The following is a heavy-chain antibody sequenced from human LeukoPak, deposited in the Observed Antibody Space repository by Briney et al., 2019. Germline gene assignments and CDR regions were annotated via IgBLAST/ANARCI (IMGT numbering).Heavy chain of an antibody. CDR3: AKARRWYSDIRDTFDI. CDR1: GFTFDDYA. D-gene: IGHD2-15*01. CDR2: ISWNSGNI. J-gene: IGHJ3*02. V-gene: IGHV3-9*01. Sequence: GGSLRLSCAASGFTFDDYAMHWVRQAPGKGLEWVSGISWNSGNIVYVDSVKGRFAISRDNAKNSLYLQMDSLRAEDTALYYCAKARRWYSDIRDTFDIWGQGTMVTVSS.